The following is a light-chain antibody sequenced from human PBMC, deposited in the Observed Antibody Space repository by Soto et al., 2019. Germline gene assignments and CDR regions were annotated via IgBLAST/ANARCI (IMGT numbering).Light chain of an antibody. Sequence: QSVLTQPPSASGSPGQSVTISCTGTSIDVGGYNYVSWYQQHPGKAPKLMIYEVSKRPSGVPDRFSGSKSGNTASLTVSGLQAEEEADYYCSSYAGSNKVFGTGTKVTVL. CDR2: EVS. J-gene: IGLJ1*01. CDR3: SSYAGSNKV. CDR1: SIDVGGYNY. V-gene: IGLV2-8*01.